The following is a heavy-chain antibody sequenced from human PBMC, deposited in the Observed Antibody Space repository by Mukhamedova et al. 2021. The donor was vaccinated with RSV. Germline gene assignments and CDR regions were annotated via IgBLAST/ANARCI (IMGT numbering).Heavy chain of an antibody. D-gene: IGHD6-19*01. Sequence: SDSAAWHWIRQSPSRGLEWLGRTYYRSKWYYDYAGSVKSGVTINPDTSKNQFSLQLNSVTPEDTAVYYCARGSYYSAWAWGQGTLV. J-gene: IGHJ5*02. CDR1: SDSAA. CDR3: ARGSYYSAWA. V-gene: IGHV6-1*01. CDR2: TYYRSKWYY.